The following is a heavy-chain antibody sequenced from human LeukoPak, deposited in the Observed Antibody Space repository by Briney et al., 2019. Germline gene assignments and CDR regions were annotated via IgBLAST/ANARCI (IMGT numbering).Heavy chain of an antibody. D-gene: IGHD1-26*01. J-gene: IGHJ3*02. CDR3: ARGGSPPEALGDAFDI. V-gene: IGHV3-74*01. Sequence: QPGGSLRLSCAASGFTFTSYWMHWVRQAPGKGLVWVSRIYSDGTATTYADSVKGRFTISRDNAKNTLYLQMNSLRDEDTAVYYCARGGSPPEALGDAFDIWGQGTMVTVS. CDR2: IYSDGTAT. CDR1: GFTFTSYW.